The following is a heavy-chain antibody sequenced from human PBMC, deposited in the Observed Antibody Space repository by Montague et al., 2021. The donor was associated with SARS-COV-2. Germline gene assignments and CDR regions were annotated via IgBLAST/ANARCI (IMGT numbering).Heavy chain of an antibody. V-gene: IGHV4-39*07. CDR1: GGSISSSSYY. Sequence: SETLSLTCTVSGGSISSSSYYWGWIRQPPGKGLEWIGSIYYSGNTYYNPSLKSRVTISVDTSKNQFSLKLSSVTAADTAVYYCASFPSGYYDSNGYHIWGQGTLVTVSS. CDR2: IYYSGNT. CDR3: ASFPSGYYDSNGYHI. D-gene: IGHD3-22*01. J-gene: IGHJ4*02.